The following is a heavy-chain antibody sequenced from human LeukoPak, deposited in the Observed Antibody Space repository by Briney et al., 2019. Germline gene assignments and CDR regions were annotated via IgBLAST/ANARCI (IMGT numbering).Heavy chain of an antibody. V-gene: IGHV1-69*05. D-gene: IGHD6-19*01. J-gene: IGHJ4*02. Sequence: SVKVSCKASGGTFSSYAISWVRQAPGQGLEWMGGIIPIFGTANYAQKFQGRVTITTDESTSTAYMELRSLRSDDTAVYYCAKNSHGYSSGWLQFNFDYWGQGTLVTVSS. CDR1: GGTFSSYA. CDR2: IIPIFGTA. CDR3: AKNSHGYSSGWLQFNFDY.